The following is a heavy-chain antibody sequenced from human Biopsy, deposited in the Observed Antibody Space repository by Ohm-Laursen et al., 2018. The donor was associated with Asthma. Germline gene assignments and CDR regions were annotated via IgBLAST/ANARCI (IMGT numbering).Heavy chain of an antibody. D-gene: IGHD2-21*02. V-gene: IGHV3-30*04. Sequence: RSLRLSCTAFGFTFDNYTMHWVRQAPGKGPEWVTIISYDGRNTYYADSVEGRFTISRDNSKNTLFLQMSSLRPEDTAVYYCARGGLHYYEYYGMDVWGQGTTVTVSS. CDR2: ISYDGRNT. J-gene: IGHJ6*02. CDR3: ARGGLHYYEYYGMDV. CDR1: GFTFDNYT.